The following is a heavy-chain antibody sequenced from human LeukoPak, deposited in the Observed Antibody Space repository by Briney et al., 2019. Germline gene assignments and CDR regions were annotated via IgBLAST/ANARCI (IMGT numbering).Heavy chain of an antibody. CDR3: ARGRDGYNSKWGDY. Sequence: PSETLSLTCTVSGGSISSSSYYWGWIRQPPGKGLEWIGSIYYSGSTYYNPSLKSRVTISVDTSKNRFSLKLSSVTAADTAVYYCARGRDGYNSKWGDYWGQGTLVTVSS. J-gene: IGHJ4*02. CDR2: IYYSGST. CDR1: GGSISSSSYY. V-gene: IGHV4-39*01. D-gene: IGHD5-24*01.